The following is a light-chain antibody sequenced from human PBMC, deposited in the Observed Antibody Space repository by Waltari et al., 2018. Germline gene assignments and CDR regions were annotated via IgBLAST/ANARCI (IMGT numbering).Light chain of an antibody. CDR2: TAS. V-gene: IGKV1-39*01. Sequence: DIQMTQSPSYLSASLGDSVTITCRASQSVSDYLNWYQQKPGKAPRLLIYTASSLQSGVPSTFSGSGSGTEFTLTISSLQIEDFATYYCQQSYTTPYTFGQGTKLEIK. CDR1: QSVSDY. J-gene: IGKJ2*01. CDR3: QQSYTTPYT.